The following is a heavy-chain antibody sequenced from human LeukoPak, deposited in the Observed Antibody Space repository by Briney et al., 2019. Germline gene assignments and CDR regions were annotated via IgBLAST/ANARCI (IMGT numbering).Heavy chain of an antibody. CDR1: GGSISSSSYY. V-gene: IGHV3-69-1*01. Sequence: ETLSLTCTVSGGSISSSSYYWGWIRQPPGKGLEWVSSISSSSYIYYADSVKGRFTISRDNAKNSLYLQMNSLRAEDTAVYYCAREGGGMSMDVWGKGTTVTVSS. CDR3: AREGGGMSMDV. CDR2: ISSSSYI. J-gene: IGHJ6*03. D-gene: IGHD3-16*01.